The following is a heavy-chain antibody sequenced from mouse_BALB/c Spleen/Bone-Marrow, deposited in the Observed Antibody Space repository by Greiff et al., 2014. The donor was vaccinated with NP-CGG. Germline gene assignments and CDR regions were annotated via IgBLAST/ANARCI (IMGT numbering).Heavy chain of an antibody. V-gene: IGHV5-12-2*01. Sequence: EVMLVESGGDLVQPGGSLKLSCAASGLTFSNYNISWVRQTPEKRLERVAYISNGGGNTYYPDTVKGRFTISRDNAKNTLYLQKTSLKSEDTAIYYCARHETGTGQYFDYWGQGTTLTVSS. J-gene: IGHJ2*01. CDR1: GLTFSNYN. CDR2: ISNGGGNT. CDR3: ARHETGTGQYFDY. D-gene: IGHD4-1*01.